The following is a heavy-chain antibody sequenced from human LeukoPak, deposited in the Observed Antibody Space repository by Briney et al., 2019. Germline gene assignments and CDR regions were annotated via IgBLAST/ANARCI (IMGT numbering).Heavy chain of an antibody. Sequence: SETLSLTCAVSGGSISSSNWWSWVRQPPGKGLEWIGEIYHSGSTNYNPSLKSRVTISVDKSKNQFSLKLSSVTAADTAVYYCARGGSGWPYYFDYWGQGTLVTVSS. V-gene: IGHV4-4*02. D-gene: IGHD6-19*01. J-gene: IGHJ4*02. CDR1: GGSISSSNW. CDR3: ARGGSGWPYYFDY. CDR2: IYHSGST.